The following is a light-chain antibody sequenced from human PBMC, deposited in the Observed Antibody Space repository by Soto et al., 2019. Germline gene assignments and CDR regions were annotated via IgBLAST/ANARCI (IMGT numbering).Light chain of an antibody. Sequence: QSVLTQPPSVSGAPGQRVTISCTGSRSNIGAGYDVHWYQQLPGTAPKLLIYGTNNRPSGVPDRFSGSKSGMSASLAITGLQAADEANYYCHSYDNSLSGLRVFGGGTKLTVL. V-gene: IGLV1-40*01. CDR3: HSYDNSLSGLRV. CDR2: GTN. CDR1: RSNIGAGYD. J-gene: IGLJ3*02.